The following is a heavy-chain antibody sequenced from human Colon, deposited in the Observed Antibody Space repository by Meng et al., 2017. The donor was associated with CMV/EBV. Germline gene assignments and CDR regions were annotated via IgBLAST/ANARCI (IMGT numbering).Heavy chain of an antibody. CDR1: GFSFSNFE. V-gene: IGHV3-21*01. D-gene: IGHD6-13*01. CDR3: ARGSNVYYGMDV. J-gene: IGHJ6*02. CDR2: ISGPGGSI. Sequence: GESLKISCAASGFSFSNFEMNWVRQAPGKGLEWVSSISGPGGSIWYADSMRGRFTVSRDNAKTSQYLQMNSLRAEDTGVYYCARGSNVYYGMDVWGQGTTVTVSS.